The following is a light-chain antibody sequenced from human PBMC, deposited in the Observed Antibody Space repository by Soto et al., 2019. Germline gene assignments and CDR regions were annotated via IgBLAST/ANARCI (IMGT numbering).Light chain of an antibody. CDR1: QSISNY. V-gene: IGKV3-11*01. CDR2: DAS. Sequence: EIVMTQSPVTLSVSPGERATLSCRASQSISNYVAWYQQKPGQAPRLLIYDASDRATGIPGRFSGSGSGTDFTLTISSLEPEDFAVYYCQQHSNWPPITFGQGTRLEIK. CDR3: QQHSNWPPIT. J-gene: IGKJ5*01.